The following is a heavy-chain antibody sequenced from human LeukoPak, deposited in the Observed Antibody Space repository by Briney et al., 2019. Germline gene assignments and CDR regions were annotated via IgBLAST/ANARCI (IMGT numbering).Heavy chain of an antibody. V-gene: IGHV3-7*04. CDR2: IHPDGNEK. Sequence: PGGSLRLSCTASGFTFSTYWMSWVRQAPGKGLEWVANIHPDGNEKYHVDSVKGRLTISRDNAKNSLYLQMNSLRVEDTAVYYCARGDDFSGDYWGQGTLVTVSS. J-gene: IGHJ4*02. CDR3: ARGDDFSGDY. D-gene: IGHD2-21*02. CDR1: GFTFSTYW.